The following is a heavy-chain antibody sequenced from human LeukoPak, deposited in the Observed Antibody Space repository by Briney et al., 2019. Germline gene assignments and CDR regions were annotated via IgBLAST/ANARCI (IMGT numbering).Heavy chain of an antibody. V-gene: IGHV3-23*01. CDR1: GFTFSSYA. D-gene: IGHD3-10*01. CDR2: ISGSGGST. Sequence: GGSLRLSCAASGFTFSSYAMSWVRQAPGKGLEWVSAISGSGGSTYYADSVKGRFTISRDKSKNTLYLQMNSLRAEDTAVYYCAKDKGMVRGIMDVWGKGTTVTISS. CDR3: AKDKGMVRGIMDV. J-gene: IGHJ6*04.